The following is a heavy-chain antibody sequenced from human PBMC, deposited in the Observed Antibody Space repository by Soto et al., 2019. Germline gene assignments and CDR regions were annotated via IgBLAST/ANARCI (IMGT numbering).Heavy chain of an antibody. CDR1: GGTFSSYA. J-gene: IGHJ6*02. D-gene: IGHD3-3*01. CDR2: IIPIFGTA. Sequence: ASVKVSCKASGGTFSSYAISWVRQAPGQGLEWMGGIIPIFGTANYAQKFQGRVTITADESTSTAYMELSSLRSEDTAVYYCARGNYYDFWSGYSPVPPYYYYGMDVWGQGTTVTVSS. CDR3: ARGNYYDFWSGYSPVPPYYYYGMDV. V-gene: IGHV1-69*13.